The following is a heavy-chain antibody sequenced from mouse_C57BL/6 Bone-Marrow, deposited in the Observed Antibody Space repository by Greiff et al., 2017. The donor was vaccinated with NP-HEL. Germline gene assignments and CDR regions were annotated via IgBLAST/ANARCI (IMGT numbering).Heavy chain of an antibody. V-gene: IGHV2-6*01. J-gene: IGHJ3*01. CDR3: ASGTSRTGTPFAY. Sequence: VKLMESGPGLVAPSQSLSITCTVSGFSFTSYGVDWVRQSPGKGLEWLGVLWGVGGTNYNSDLKSSLSICQDNSKSQVFVKMNRLQTDDTAMYYCASGTSRTGTPFAYWGQGTLVTVSA. D-gene: IGHD4-1*01. CDR2: LWGVGGT. CDR1: GFSFTSYG.